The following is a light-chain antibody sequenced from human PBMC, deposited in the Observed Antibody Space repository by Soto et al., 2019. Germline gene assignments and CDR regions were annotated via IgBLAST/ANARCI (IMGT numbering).Light chain of an antibody. J-gene: IGKJ3*01. CDR3: QQLDSYPFT. CDR2: AAS. CDR1: QGISRY. Sequence: DIQLTQSPSFLSASIGDGVTITCRASQGISRYLAWYQQKPGRAPKLLIYAASTLQSGVPSRFSGSGSGTEFTLTTISLHPEDFATYYCQQLDSYPFTFGPGTKVDIK. V-gene: IGKV1-9*01.